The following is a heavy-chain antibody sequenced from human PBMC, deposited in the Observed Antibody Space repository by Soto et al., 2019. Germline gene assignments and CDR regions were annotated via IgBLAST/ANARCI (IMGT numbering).Heavy chain of an antibody. J-gene: IGHJ4*02. D-gene: IGHD1-26*01. CDR2: ISSSSSYI. V-gene: IGHV3-21*01. CDR3: ARDLPDGAGADY. CDR1: GFTFSSYS. Sequence: EVQLVESGGGLVKPGGSLRLSCAASGFTFSSYSMNWVRQAPGKGLEWVSSISSSSSYIYYADSVKGRFTISRDNAKNSLYLQMNSLGAEDTAVYYCARDLPDGAGADYWGQGTLVTVSS.